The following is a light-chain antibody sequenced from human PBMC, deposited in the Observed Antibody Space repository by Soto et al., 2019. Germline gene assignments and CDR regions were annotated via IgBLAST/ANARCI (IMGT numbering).Light chain of an antibody. Sequence: DIQMTQSPSSLSASVGDRVTITCQASQDISNYLKWYQQKPGKAPKLLIYDASNLETGVPSRFSGSGSGTDFTFTISSLQAEDIATYYCQQYDNLPPFTFGPGTKVDIK. V-gene: IGKV1-33*01. J-gene: IGKJ3*01. CDR2: DAS. CDR3: QQYDNLPPFT. CDR1: QDISNY.